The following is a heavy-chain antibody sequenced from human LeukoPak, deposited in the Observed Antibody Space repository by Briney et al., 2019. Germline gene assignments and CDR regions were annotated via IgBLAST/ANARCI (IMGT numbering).Heavy chain of an antibody. CDR3: ATDVGAD. Sequence: GGSLRLPCAASGFTFSRSWMTWVRQTPGKGLQWVANIKEDGSEKYYVDSVKGRSTISRDNAKNSLYLQMNSLRAEDTAVYYCATDVGADWGQGTLVTVSS. CDR2: IKEDGSEK. CDR1: GFTFSRSW. V-gene: IGHV3-7*01. J-gene: IGHJ4*02.